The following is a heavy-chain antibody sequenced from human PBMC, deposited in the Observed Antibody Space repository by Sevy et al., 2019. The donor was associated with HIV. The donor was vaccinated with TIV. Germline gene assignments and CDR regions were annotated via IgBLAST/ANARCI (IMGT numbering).Heavy chain of an antibody. Sequence: ASVKVSCKASGYTFSDSGYYVHWVRQAPGQGLEWMGWINPKSGATNDAQKFQGRVTMTRDRSVSTANMELSRLTSDDTAVYYCARESYDFWTGSVDYDYGMDVWGQGTTVTVS. CDR1: GYTFSDSGYY. CDR3: ARESYDFWTGSVDYDYGMDV. V-gene: IGHV1-2*02. D-gene: IGHD3-3*01. CDR2: INPKSGAT. J-gene: IGHJ6*02.